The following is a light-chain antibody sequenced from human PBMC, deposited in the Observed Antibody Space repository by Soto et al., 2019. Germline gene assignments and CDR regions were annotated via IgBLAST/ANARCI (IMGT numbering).Light chain of an antibody. CDR1: QSVSSY. Sequence: EIVLTQSPATLSLSPGERATLSCRASQSVSSYLAWYQQKPGQAPRLLIYDASNRATGIPARFSGSGAGTNFPLPISSLEPEDFAVYYCQQRSNWPTWTFGQGTKV. J-gene: IGKJ1*01. CDR2: DAS. CDR3: QQRSNWPTWT. V-gene: IGKV3-11*01.